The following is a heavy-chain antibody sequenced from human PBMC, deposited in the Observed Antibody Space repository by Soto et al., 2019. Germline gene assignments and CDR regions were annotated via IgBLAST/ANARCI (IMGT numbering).Heavy chain of an antibody. CDR3: ARTDRDFYGLDV. CDR1: GFTFRNYD. V-gene: IGHV3-13*05. J-gene: IGHJ6*02. CDR2: MIAAGDP. Sequence: EVQLVESGGGLVQPGGSLRLSCEASGFTFRNYDMHWVRQGTGKGLEWVSGMIAAGDPDYADSVEGRFTISRENAQNSFFLQMNSLRVGDTAVYYCARTDRDFYGLDVWGQGTTVIVSS.